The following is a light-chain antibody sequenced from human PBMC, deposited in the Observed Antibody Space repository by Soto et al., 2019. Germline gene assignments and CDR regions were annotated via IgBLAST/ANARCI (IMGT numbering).Light chain of an antibody. CDR3: QQYNNWPPWT. J-gene: IGKJ1*01. CDR2: DVS. CDR1: ESTSGY. V-gene: IGKV3-11*01. Sequence: IGLTQSPATLSLYPGERATISCRASESTSGYLAWYQQKPGQAPRLLIYDVSNRATGIPARFSGSGSGKEFTLTISSLQSEDFAVYYCQQYNNWPPWTFGQGTKVDI.